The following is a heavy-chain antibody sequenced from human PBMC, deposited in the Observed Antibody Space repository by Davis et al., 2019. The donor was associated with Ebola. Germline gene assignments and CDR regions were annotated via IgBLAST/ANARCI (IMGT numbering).Heavy chain of an antibody. CDR1: GFTFSSYW. V-gene: IGHV3-7*01. D-gene: IGHD3-3*01. Sequence: GGSLRLSCAASGFTFSSYWMSWVRQAPGKGLEWVANIKQDGSEKYYVDSVKGRFTISRDNAKNSLFLQMSSLRHEDTAVYYCAKDTGYYDFWSGYLPLPSHWGQGTLVTVSS. CDR2: IKQDGSEK. CDR3: AKDTGYYDFWSGYLPLPSH. J-gene: IGHJ4*02.